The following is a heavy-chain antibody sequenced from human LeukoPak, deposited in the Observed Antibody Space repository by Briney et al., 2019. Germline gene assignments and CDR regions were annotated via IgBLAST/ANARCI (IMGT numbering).Heavy chain of an antibody. CDR1: GFTFSTYA. D-gene: IGHD6-19*01. CDR2: ISGSGAST. CDR3: AKDIAVAGFTDY. Sequence: GGSLRLSCAASGFTFSTYAMSWVRQAPGKGLEWVSTISGSGASTYYADSVKGRFTISRDNSKNTLYLQMNSLRAEDTAVYYCAKDIAVAGFTDYWGQGTLVTVSS. J-gene: IGHJ4*02. V-gene: IGHV3-23*01.